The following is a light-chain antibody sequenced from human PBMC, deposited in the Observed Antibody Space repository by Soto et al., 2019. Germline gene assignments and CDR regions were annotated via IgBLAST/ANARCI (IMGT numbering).Light chain of an antibody. Sequence: EIVLTQSPATLSLSPGERATLSCRASQSVSSYLAWYQQKPGQAPRLLIYDASNRATGIPARFSGSGSGTAVTLTVRRLEPKQSAVYYYQQRSYWPLTFGRGTKLDIK. CDR2: DAS. CDR3: QQRSYWPLT. V-gene: IGKV3-11*01. CDR1: QSVSSY. J-gene: IGKJ2*01.